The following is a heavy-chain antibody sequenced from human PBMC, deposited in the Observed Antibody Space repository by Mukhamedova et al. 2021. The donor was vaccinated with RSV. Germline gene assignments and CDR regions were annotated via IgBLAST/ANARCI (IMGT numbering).Heavy chain of an antibody. CDR2: ISYDGSNK. V-gene: IGHV3-30*04. CDR3: ARTGSRAARLDI. Sequence: TFSSYAMHWVRQAPGKGLEWVAVISYDGSNKYYADSVKGRFTISRDNSKNTLYLQMNSLRAEDTAVYYCARTGSRAARLDIWGQG. D-gene: IGHD6-13*01. J-gene: IGHJ3*02. CDR1: TFSSYA.